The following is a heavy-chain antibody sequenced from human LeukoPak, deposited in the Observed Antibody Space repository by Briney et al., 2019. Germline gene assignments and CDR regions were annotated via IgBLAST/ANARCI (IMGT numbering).Heavy chain of an antibody. CDR2: ISGSGGST. D-gene: IGHD5-12*01. CDR1: GFTLRTYA. Sequence: GGSLRISCAASGFTLRTYAMSWVRQAPGKGLEWVSAISGSGGSTYYADSVKGRFTISRDNSKNTLYLQMNSLRAEDTAVYYCAKDLDYPTGKDYWGQGTLVTVSS. J-gene: IGHJ4*02. V-gene: IGHV3-23*01. CDR3: AKDLDYPTGKDY.